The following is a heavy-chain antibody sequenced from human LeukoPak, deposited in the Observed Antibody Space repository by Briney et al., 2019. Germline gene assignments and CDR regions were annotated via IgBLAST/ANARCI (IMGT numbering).Heavy chain of an antibody. J-gene: IGHJ4*02. V-gene: IGHV4-59*12. D-gene: IGHD5-24*01. Sequence: SETLSLTCTVSGGSISSYYWSWIRQPPGKGLEWIGYIYYSGSTYYNPSLKSRVTISVDTSKNQFSLKLSSVTAADTAVYYCARVEDGHSIDYWGQGTLVTVSS. CDR2: IYYSGST. CDR3: ARVEDGHSIDY. CDR1: GGSISSYY.